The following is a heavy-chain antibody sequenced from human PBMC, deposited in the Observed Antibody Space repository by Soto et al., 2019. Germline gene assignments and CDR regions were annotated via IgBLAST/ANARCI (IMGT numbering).Heavy chain of an antibody. J-gene: IGHJ4*02. CDR3: ATQMGEGYFDY. CDR2: INAGNGNT. CDR1: GYTFTSYA. V-gene: IGHV1-3*01. D-gene: IGHD3-16*01. Sequence: QVQLVQSGAEVKKPGASVKVSCKASGYTFTSYAMHWVRQAPGQRLEWMGWINAGNGNTKYSQKFQGRVTITRDTAASTAYMELSSLRSEDTAVYYCATQMGEGYFDYWGQGTLVTVSS.